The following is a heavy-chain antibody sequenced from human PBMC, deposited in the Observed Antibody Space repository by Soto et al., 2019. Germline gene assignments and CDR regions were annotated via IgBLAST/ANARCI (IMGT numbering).Heavy chain of an antibody. CDR1: GFTFSSYA. J-gene: IGHJ4*02. Sequence: PGGSLRLSCAASGFTFSSYAMHWVRQAPGKGLEWVAVISYDGSNKYYADSVKGRFTIPRDNSKNTLYLQMNSLGAEDTAVYYCARNYDFWSGPIDYWGQGTLVTVSS. CDR3: ARNYDFWSGPIDY. V-gene: IGHV3-30-3*01. CDR2: ISYDGSNK. D-gene: IGHD3-3*01.